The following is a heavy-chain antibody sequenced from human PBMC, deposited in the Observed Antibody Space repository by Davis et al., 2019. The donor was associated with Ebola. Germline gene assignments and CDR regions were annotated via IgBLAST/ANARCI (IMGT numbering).Heavy chain of an antibody. D-gene: IGHD6-19*01. V-gene: IGHV4-59*02. CDR3: ARSHSGWYAFDY. J-gene: IGHJ4*02. CDR1: GGSVSNYY. Sequence: SETLSLTCTVSGGSVSNYYWSWIRQPPGKGLEWIGYIYYRGSTNYNPSLKSRVTISVDTSKNQFSLKLSSVTAADTAVYYCARSHSGWYAFDYWGQGTLVTVSS. CDR2: IYYRGST.